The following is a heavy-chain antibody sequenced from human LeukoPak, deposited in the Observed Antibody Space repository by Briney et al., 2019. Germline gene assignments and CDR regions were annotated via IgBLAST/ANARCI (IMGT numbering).Heavy chain of an antibody. CDR2: IYTSGTT. V-gene: IGHV4-4*07. J-gene: IGHJ4*02. D-gene: IGHD3-10*01. Sequence: SETLSLTCTISGGSISSYFWSWIRQPAGKGLEWVGRIYTSGTTSYNASLKSRVTMSVDTSKNQFSLKLSSVTAADTAVYYCARDRGSGIDYWGQGTLVTVSS. CDR3: ARDRGSGIDY. CDR1: GGSISSYF.